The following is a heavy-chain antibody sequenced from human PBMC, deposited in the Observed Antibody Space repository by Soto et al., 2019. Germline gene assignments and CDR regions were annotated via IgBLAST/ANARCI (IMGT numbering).Heavy chain of an antibody. CDR3: ARDLPGATTWSFDY. Sequence: SVKVSCKASGGTFSSYAISWVRQAPGQGLEWMGGIIPIFGTANYAQKFQGRVTITADESTSTAYMELSSLRSEDTAVYYCARDLPGATTWSFDYWGQGTLVTVSS. J-gene: IGHJ4*02. D-gene: IGHD1-26*01. CDR1: GGTFSSYA. V-gene: IGHV1-69*13. CDR2: IIPIFGTA.